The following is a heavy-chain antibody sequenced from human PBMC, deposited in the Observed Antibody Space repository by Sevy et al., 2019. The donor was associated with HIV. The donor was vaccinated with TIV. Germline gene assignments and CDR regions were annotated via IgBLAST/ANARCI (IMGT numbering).Heavy chain of an antibody. J-gene: IGHJ4*02. D-gene: IGHD6-13*01. Sequence: GGSLRISCAASGFTFDDYTMHWVRQAPGKGLEWVSLISWDGGSTYYADSVKGRFTISRDNSKNSLYLQMNSLRTEDTALYYCAKEGWYSSSWQIHFDYWGQGTLVTVSS. CDR3: AKEGWYSSSWQIHFDY. V-gene: IGHV3-43*01. CDR2: ISWDGGST. CDR1: GFTFDDYT.